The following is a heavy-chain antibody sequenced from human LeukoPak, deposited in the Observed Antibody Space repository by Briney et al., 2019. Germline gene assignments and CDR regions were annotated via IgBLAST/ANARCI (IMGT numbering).Heavy chain of an antibody. D-gene: IGHD2-2*01. CDR2: IYSGGST. J-gene: IGHJ6*02. Sequence: PGGSLRLSCAASGFTVSSNYMSWVRQAPGKGLEWVSVIYSGGSTYYADSVKGRFTISRDNFKNTLYLQMNSLRAEDTAVYYCARDRVRYCSSTSCYYYYYYGMDVWGQGTTVTVSS. CDR1: GFTVSSNY. CDR3: ARDRVRYCSSTSCYYYYYYGMDV. V-gene: IGHV3-66*01.